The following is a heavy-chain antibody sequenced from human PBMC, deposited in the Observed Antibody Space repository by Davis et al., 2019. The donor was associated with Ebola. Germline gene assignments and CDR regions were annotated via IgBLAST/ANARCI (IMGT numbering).Heavy chain of an antibody. CDR2: IWYDGSNK. CDR1: GFTFSSYG. V-gene: IGHV3-33*01. D-gene: IGHD6-19*01. CDR3: ARSSGWTHLYWYFDL. J-gene: IGHJ2*01. Sequence: PGGSLRLSCAASGFTFSSYGMHWVRQAPGKGLERVAVIWYDGSNKYYADSVKGRFTISRDNSKNTLYLQMNSLRAEDTAVYYCARSSGWTHLYWYFDLWGRGTLVTVSS.